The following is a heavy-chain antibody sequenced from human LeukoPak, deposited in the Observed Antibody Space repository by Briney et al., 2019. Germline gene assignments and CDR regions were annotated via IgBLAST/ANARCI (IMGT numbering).Heavy chain of an antibody. D-gene: IGHD5-18*01. CDR1: GGSFSGYY. CDR3: ARRGAMAIDY. J-gene: IGHJ4*02. V-gene: IGHV4-34*01. CDR2: INHSGST. Sequence: SETLSLTCAVYGGSFSGYYWSWIRQPPGKGLEWIGEINHSGSTNYNPSLKSRVTISVDTSKNQFSLKLSSVTAADTAVYYCARRGAMAIDYWGQGTLVTVSS.